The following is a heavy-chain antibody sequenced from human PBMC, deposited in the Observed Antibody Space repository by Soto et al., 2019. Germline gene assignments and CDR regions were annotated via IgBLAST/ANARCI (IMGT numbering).Heavy chain of an antibody. D-gene: IGHD4-4*01. CDR1: GYTFTSYA. CDR3: ARGVGYSNYHYYGMDV. J-gene: IGHJ6*02. V-gene: IGHV1-3*01. Sequence: ASVKVSCKASGYTFTSYAMHWVRQAPGQRLEWMGWINAGNGNTKYSQKFQGRVTITRDTSASTAYMELSSLRSEDTAVYYCARGVGYSNYHYYGMDVWGQGTTVTVSS. CDR2: INAGNGNT.